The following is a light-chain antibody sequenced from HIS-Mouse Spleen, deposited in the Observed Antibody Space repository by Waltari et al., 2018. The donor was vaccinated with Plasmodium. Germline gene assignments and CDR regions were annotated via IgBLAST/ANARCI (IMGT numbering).Light chain of an antibody. V-gene: IGKV3-11*01. CDR1: QSVSSY. Sequence: EIVLTQSPATLSLSPGERATLSCRASQSVSSYLAWYQQKPGQAPRLLIYDSSNRATCIPARFSGSGSGTYFTLTISSLEPEDFAVYYCPQRINWPRVLTFGGGTKVEIK. J-gene: IGKJ4*01. CDR3: PQRINWPRVLT. CDR2: DSS.